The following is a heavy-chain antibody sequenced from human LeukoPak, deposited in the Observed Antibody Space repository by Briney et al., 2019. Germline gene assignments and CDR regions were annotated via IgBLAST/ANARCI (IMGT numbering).Heavy chain of an antibody. D-gene: IGHD2-2*01. CDR2: IRYDGSNK. Sequence: QTGGSLRLSCAASGFTFSSYGMHWVRQAPGKGLEWVAFIRYDGSNKYYADSVKGRFTISRDNSKNTLYLQMNSLRAEDTAVYYCAKEGLRGIVVVPAAMPYRAFDYWGQGTLVTVSS. J-gene: IGHJ4*02. CDR3: AKEGLRGIVVVPAAMPYRAFDY. CDR1: GFTFSSYG. V-gene: IGHV3-30*02.